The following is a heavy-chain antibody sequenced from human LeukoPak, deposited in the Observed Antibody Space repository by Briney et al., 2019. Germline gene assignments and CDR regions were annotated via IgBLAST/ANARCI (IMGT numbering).Heavy chain of an antibody. Sequence: GGSLRLSCAASGFTFSSYGMSWVRQAPGKGLEWVSAISGSGGSTYYADSVKGRFTISRDNSKNTLYLQMNSLRADDTAVYYCAKDTSLVMGYSSGYSSPDYWGQGTLVTASS. CDR1: GFTFSSYG. V-gene: IGHV3-23*01. D-gene: IGHD5-18*01. J-gene: IGHJ4*02. CDR3: AKDTSLVMGYSSGYSSPDY. CDR2: ISGSGGST.